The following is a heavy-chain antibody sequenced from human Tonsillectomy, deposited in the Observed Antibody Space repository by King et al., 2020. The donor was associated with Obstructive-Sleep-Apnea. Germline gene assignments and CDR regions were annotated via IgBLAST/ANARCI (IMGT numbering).Heavy chain of an antibody. V-gene: IGHV4-31*11. J-gene: IGHJ2*01. D-gene: IGHD3-10*01. CDR3: ARGGDLRSYWYFDL. CDR2: ISYSGST. CDR1: GGSMSSGSHY. Sequence: VPLQESGPGLVKPSQTLSLTCAVSGGSMSSGSHYWRWIRQHPGKGLEWIGSISYSGSTNYNPSLKSRPSISIDTSENHFSLNLTSVSAADTAVYHCARGGDLRSYWYFDLWGRGTLVTVSS.